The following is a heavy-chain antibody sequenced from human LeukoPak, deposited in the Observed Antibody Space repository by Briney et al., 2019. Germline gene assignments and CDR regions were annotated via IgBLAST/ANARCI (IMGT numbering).Heavy chain of an antibody. J-gene: IGHJ5*02. CDR1: GFTFSSDA. CDR3: ARDSGYGYVWGSSAPIVFDP. CDR2: ISYDGSNK. D-gene: IGHD3-16*01. V-gene: IGHV3-30-3*01. Sequence: GGSQRLSCAASGFTFSSDAMHWDRQAPGKGLEWVAVISYDGSNKYYADSVKGRFTISRDNSKNTLYLQMNSLRAEDTAVYYCARDSGYGYVWGSSAPIVFDPWGQGTLVTVSS.